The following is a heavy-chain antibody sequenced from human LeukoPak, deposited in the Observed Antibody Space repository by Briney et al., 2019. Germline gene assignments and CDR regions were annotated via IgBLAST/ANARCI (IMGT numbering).Heavy chain of an antibody. V-gene: IGHV4-39*01. CDR1: GGSISSSSYY. Sequence: PSETLSLTCTVSGGSISSSSYYWGWIRQPPGKGLEWIGSIYYSGSTYYNPSLKSRVTISVDTSKNQFSLKLSSVTAADTAVYYCARHPWIVVVPAADPFDYWGQGTLVTVSS. D-gene: IGHD2-2*01. CDR3: ARHPWIVVVPAADPFDY. CDR2: IYYSGST. J-gene: IGHJ4*02.